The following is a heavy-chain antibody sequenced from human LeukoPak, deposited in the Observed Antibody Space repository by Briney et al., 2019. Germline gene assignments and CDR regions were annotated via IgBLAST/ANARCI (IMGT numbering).Heavy chain of an antibody. CDR2: ISGSGGST. Sequence: GGSLRLSYAASGFTFSSYAVSWVRQAPGKGLEWVSAISGSGGSTYYADSVKGRFTISRDNSKNTLYLQMNSLRAEDTAVYYCAKELRYSSGWYGEDIWGQGTMVTVSS. D-gene: IGHD6-19*01. CDR1: GFTFSSYA. CDR3: AKELRYSSGWYGEDI. V-gene: IGHV3-23*01. J-gene: IGHJ3*02.